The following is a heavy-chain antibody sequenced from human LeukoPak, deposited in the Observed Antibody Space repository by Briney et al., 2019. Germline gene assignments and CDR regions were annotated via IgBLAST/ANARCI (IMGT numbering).Heavy chain of an antibody. CDR2: INPYTGDT. D-gene: IGHD4-17*01. J-gene: IGHJ1*01. CDR1: GYSFTGYY. V-gene: IGHV1-2*02. CDR3: ARVTSGTVTKREYFQH. Sequence: ASVKVSCKASGYSFTGYYMHWVRQAPGQGFEWMGWINPYTGDTNYAQKFQGRVTMTRDTSISTAYMELSRLRSDDTAVYYCARVTSGTVTKREYFQHWGQGTLVTVSS.